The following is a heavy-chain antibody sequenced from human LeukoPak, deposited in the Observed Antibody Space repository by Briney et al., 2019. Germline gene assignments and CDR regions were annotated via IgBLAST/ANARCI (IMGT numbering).Heavy chain of an antibody. CDR1: GGSFSGYY. V-gene: IGHV4-34*01. Sequence: SETLSLTCAVYGGSFSGYYWSWIRQPPGKGLEWIGEINHSGSTNYNPSLKSRVTISVDTSKNQFSLKLSSVTAADTAVYYCASLLKGPDYWGQGSLVTVSS. CDR3: ASLLKGPDY. J-gene: IGHJ4*02. D-gene: IGHD2-15*01. CDR2: INHSGST.